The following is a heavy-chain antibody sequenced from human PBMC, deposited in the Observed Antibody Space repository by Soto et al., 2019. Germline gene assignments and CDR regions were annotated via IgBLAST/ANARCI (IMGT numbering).Heavy chain of an antibody. CDR1: GGSISSGGYS. Sequence: PSETLSLTCAVSGGSISSGGYSWSWIRQPPGKGLEWIGEIYHSGSTNYNPSLKSRVTISVDKSKNQFSLKLSSVTAADTAVYYCAGSERLQCRFWGQGTLVTVSS. D-gene: IGHD4-4*01. J-gene: IGHJ4*02. CDR2: IYHSGST. CDR3: AGSERLQCRF. V-gene: IGHV4-30-2*01.